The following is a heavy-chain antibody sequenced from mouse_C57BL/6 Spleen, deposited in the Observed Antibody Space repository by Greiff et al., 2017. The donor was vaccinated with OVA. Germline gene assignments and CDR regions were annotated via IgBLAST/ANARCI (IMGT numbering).Heavy chain of an antibody. D-gene: IGHD1-1*01. CDR3: ARFRYYGSSYGPYFDY. Sequence: QVQLKQPGTELVKPGASVKLSCKASGYTFTSYWMHWVKQRPGQGLEWIGNINPSNGGTNYNEKFKSKATLTVDKSSSTAYMQLSSLTSEDSAVYYCARFRYYGSSYGPYFDYWGQGTTLTVSS. J-gene: IGHJ2*01. V-gene: IGHV1-53*01. CDR2: INPSNGGT. CDR1: GYTFTSYW.